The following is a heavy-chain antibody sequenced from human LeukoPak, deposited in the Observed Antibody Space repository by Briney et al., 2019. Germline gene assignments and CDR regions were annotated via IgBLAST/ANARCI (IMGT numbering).Heavy chain of an antibody. D-gene: IGHD4-17*01. CDR1: DESFSDYY. Sequence: SETLSLTCAVYDESFSDYYWHWIRQPPGKGLEWIGEINHSGGTNYNPSLKSRVSISVDTSKNQFSLKLSSVTAADTAVFYCARAKRLRRGSSFDIWGQGTTVTISS. J-gene: IGHJ3*02. V-gene: IGHV4-34*01. CDR3: ARAKRLRRGSSFDI. CDR2: INHSGGT.